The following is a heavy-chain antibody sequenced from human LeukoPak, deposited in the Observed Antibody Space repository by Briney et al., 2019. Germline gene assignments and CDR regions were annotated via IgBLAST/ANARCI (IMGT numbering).Heavy chain of an antibody. CDR1: GFTLSNYA. V-gene: IGHV3-30*18. J-gene: IGHJ4*02. Sequence: GRSLRLSCAASGFTLSNYAMHWVRQAPGKGLEWVTVISTDGKDKKYAVSVKGRFAISRDNSKNTLDLQMNSLRAEDTAVYYCAKDQKWGPADYYFDSWGQGTLVTVSS. CDR2: ISTDGKDK. CDR3: AKDQKWGPADYYFDS. D-gene: IGHD2-2*01.